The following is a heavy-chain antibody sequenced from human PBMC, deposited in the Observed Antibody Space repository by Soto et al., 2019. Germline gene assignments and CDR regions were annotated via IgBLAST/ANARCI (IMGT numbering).Heavy chain of an antibody. CDR2: INHSGST. D-gene: IGHD6-19*01. J-gene: IGHJ6*03. Sequence: PSETLSLTCAVYGGSFSGYYWSWIRQPPWKGLEWIGEINHSGSTNYNPSLKSRVTISVDTSKNQFSLKLSSVTAADTAVYYCASLGWYPPYYYYYMDVWGKGTTVTVSS. V-gene: IGHV4-34*01. CDR3: ASLGWYPPYYYYYMDV. CDR1: GGSFSGYY.